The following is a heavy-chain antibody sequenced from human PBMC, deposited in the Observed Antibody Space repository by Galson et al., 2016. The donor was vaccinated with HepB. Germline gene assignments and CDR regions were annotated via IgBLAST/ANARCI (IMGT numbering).Heavy chain of an antibody. CDR3: ARVHYYGSGSPYYFDF. J-gene: IGHJ4*02. CDR2: INPGNGQT. V-gene: IGHV1-3*01. D-gene: IGHD3-10*01. Sequence: SVKVSCKASGYRFTSFVIHWMRQAPGQSLEWMGWINPGNGQTKYSQKFQDRVTITRDISASTAFMVMSSLRSEDTAVYSCARVHYYGSGSPYYFDFWGQGTLVTVSS. CDR1: GYRFTSFV.